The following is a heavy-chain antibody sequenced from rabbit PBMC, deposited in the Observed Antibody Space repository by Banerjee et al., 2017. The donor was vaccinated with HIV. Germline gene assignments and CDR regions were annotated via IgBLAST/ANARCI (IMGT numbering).Heavy chain of an antibody. V-gene: IGHV1S40*01. D-gene: IGHD8-1*01. Sequence: QSLEESGGGLVQPEGSLALTCKASGFSFSSSDYICWVRQAPGKGLEWISCIAGSSSDFTYSATWAKGRFPSSKASSTTVTLQMTSLTVADTATYFCARDTGSSFSSYGMDLWGPGTLVTVS. CDR2: IAGSSSDFT. CDR1: GFSFSSSDY. J-gene: IGHJ6*01. CDR3: ARDTGSSFSSYGMDL.